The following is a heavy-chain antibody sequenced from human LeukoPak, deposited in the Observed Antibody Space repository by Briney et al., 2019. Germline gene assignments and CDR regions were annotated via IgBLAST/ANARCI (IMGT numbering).Heavy chain of an antibody. V-gene: IGHV1-69*04. Sequence: EASVKVSCKTSGDTFRTYDIHWVRQAPGQGLEWMGRIIPIGDIADYAQKFQGRVTMTADKPTTTAYMEVRSLKSEDTAFYYCARISDSTRVTAAFDVWGQGTMVTVS. CDR3: ARISDSTRVTAAFDV. D-gene: IGHD2-2*01. J-gene: IGHJ3*01. CDR1: GDTFRTYD. CDR2: IIPIGDIA.